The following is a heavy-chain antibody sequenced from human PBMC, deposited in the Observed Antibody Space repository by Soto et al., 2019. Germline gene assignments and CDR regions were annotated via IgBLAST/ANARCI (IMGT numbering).Heavy chain of an antibody. V-gene: IGHV3-53*01. J-gene: IGHJ5*02. CDR3: ARELGYCSSTSCPSYPGWFDP. CDR2: IYSGGST. Sequence: GGSLRLSCAASGFTVSSNYMSWVRQAPGKGLEWVSVIYSGGSTYYADSVKGRFTISRDNSKNTLYLQMNSLRAEDTAVYYCARELGYCSSTSCPSYPGWFDPWGQGTLVTVSS. CDR1: GFTVSSNY. D-gene: IGHD2-2*01.